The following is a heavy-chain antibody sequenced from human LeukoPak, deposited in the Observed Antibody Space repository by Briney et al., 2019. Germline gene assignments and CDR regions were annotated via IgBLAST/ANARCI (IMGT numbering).Heavy chain of an antibody. CDR3: ARQRPKNIGEYYYGSGRKGWFDP. CDR2: INHSGST. D-gene: IGHD3-10*01. CDR1: GGSFSGYY. V-gene: IGHV4-34*01. J-gene: IGHJ5*02. Sequence: SETLSLTCAVYGGSFSGYYWSWIRQPPGKGLEWIGEINHSGSTNYNPSLKSRVTISVDTSKNQFSLKLSSVTAADTAVYYCARQRPKNIGEYYYGSGRKGWFDPWGQGTLVTVSS.